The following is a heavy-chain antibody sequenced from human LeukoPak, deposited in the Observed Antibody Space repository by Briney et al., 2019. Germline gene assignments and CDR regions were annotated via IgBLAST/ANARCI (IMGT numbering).Heavy chain of an antibody. CDR3: ARGVPYYDILTGYTPGGCWFDP. V-gene: IGHV4-31*03. J-gene: IGHJ5*02. D-gene: IGHD3-9*01. Sequence: SETLSLTCTVSGGSISSGAYYCSWIRQLPGKGLEWIGYIYYSGSTYYNPSLKSRVTISVDTSKNQFSLKLSSVTAADTAVYYSARGVPYYDILTGYTPGGCWFDPWGQGTLVTVSS. CDR1: GGSISSGAYY. CDR2: IYYSGST.